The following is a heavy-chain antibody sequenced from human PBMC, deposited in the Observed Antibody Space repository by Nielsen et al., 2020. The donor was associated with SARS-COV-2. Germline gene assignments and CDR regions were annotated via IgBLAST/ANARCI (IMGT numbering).Heavy chain of an antibody. CDR3: ARAGRTGLFMDV. CDR1: GGSISSGDYY. CDR2: IYYSGST. J-gene: IGHJ6*03. Sequence: SETLSLTCIVSGGSISSGDYYWIWIRQHPGKGLEWIGYIYYSGSTYYNPSLKSRVTISVDTSKNQFSLKLSSVTAADTAVYYCARAGRTGLFMDVWGKGTTVTVSS. V-gene: IGHV4-31*03. D-gene: IGHD3/OR15-3a*01.